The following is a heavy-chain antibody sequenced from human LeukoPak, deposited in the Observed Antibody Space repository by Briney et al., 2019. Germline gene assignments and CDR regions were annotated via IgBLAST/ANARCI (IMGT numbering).Heavy chain of an antibody. Sequence: GGSLRLSRAASGFTFSNFWMAWFRQAPGKGRGWVANIKQDGSIQYYGDSVKGRFTISRDNARSSLYLQMNSLRAEDTALYYCATSYDSSGCDWGQGTLVTVSS. CDR1: GFTFSNFW. V-gene: IGHV3-7*01. D-gene: IGHD3-22*01. J-gene: IGHJ4*02. CDR2: IKQDGSIQ. CDR3: ATSYDSSGCD.